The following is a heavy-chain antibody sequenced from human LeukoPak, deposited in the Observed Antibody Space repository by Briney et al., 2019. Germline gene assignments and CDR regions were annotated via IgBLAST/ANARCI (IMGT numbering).Heavy chain of an antibody. J-gene: IGHJ4*02. Sequence: GGSLRLSCAASGFTFSNHAMTWVRQAPGKGLEWVSAISGGDGATYYADSVKGRFIISRDNSKNTVYLQMSGLRADDTAVYYCAKTYQPLLSQFDYWGQGTLLTVSS. CDR3: AKTYQPLLSQFDY. CDR1: GFTFSNHA. V-gene: IGHV3-23*01. CDR2: ISGGDGAT. D-gene: IGHD2-2*01.